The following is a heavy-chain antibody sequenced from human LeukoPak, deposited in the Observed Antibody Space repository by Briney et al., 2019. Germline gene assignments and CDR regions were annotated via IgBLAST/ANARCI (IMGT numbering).Heavy chain of an antibody. J-gene: IGHJ3*02. Sequence: GGSLRLSCTASGFTFGDYAMSWFRQAPGKGLEWVGFIRSKAYGGTTEYAASVKGRFTISRDDSKSIAYLQMNSLKTEDTAVYYCTRAAAAAGHDAFDIWGQGTMVTVSS. CDR1: GFTFGDYA. CDR2: IRSKAYGGTT. CDR3: TRAAAAAGHDAFDI. V-gene: IGHV3-49*03. D-gene: IGHD6-13*01.